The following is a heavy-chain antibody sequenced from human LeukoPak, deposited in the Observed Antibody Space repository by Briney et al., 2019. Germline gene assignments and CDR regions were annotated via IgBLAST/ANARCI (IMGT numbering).Heavy chain of an antibody. J-gene: IGHJ4*02. D-gene: IGHD6-19*01. CDR1: GGSISSSSYY. Sequence: SETLSLTCTVSGGSISSSSYYWGWIRQPPGKGLEWIGSIYYSGSTYYNPSLKSRVTISVDTSKNQFSLKLSSVTAADTAVYYCARDPLGAVAGTAYWGQGTLVTVSS. V-gene: IGHV4-39*02. CDR2: IYYSGST. CDR3: ARDPLGAVAGTAY.